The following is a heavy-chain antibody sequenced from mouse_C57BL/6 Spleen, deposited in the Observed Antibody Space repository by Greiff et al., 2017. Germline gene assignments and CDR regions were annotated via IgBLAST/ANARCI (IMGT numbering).Heavy chain of an antibody. D-gene: IGHD2-4*01. V-gene: IGHV5-6*01. Sequence: EVKLMESGGDLVKPGGSLKLSCAASGFTFSSSGMSWVRQTPDKRLEWVATISSGGSYTYYTDSVKGRFTISRDNANNTLYLQMSSLKSENTAVYYFAWTNDYSDAMDYWGQGTSVTVSS. CDR2: ISSGGSYT. CDR1: GFTFSSSG. J-gene: IGHJ4*01. CDR3: AWTNDYSDAMDY.